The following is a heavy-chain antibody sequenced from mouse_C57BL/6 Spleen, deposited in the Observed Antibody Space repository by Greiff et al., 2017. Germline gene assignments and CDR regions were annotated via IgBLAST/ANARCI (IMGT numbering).Heavy chain of an antibody. V-gene: IGHV1-74*01. CDR2: IHPSDSDT. Sequence: VQLQQPGAELVKPGASVKVSCKASGYTFTSYWMHWVKQRPGQGLEWIGRIHPSDSDTNYNQKFKGTATVTVDNSSSTAYMQLSSMTSEDSAVYYCAMRGVYDGYEYYFDYWGQGTTLTVSS. CDR1: GYTFTSYW. D-gene: IGHD2-3*01. CDR3: AMRGVYDGYEYYFDY. J-gene: IGHJ2*01.